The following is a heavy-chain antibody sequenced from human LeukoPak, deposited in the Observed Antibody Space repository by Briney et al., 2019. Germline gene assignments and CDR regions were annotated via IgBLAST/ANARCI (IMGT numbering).Heavy chain of an antibody. J-gene: IGHJ6*03. D-gene: IGHD6-13*01. Sequence: GGSLRLSCAASGFTVSSNYMSWVRQAPGKGLEWVSVIYSGGSTYYADSVKGRFTISRDNSKNTLYLQMNSLRAEDTAVYYCARDVTRSSSWYGLYYYYMDVWGKGTTVTVSS. CDR1: GFTVSSNY. CDR2: IYSGGST. V-gene: IGHV3-53*01. CDR3: ARDVTRSSSWYGLYYYYMDV.